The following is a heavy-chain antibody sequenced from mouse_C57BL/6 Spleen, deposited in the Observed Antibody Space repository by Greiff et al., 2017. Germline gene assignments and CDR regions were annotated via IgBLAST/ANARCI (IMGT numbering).Heavy chain of an antibody. CDR1: GYTFTDYN. Sequence: VQLKQSGPELVKPGASVKIPCKASGYTFTDYNMDWVKQSHGKSLEWIGDINPNNGGTIYNQKFKGKATLTVDKSSSTAYMELRSLTSEDTAVYYCARRYSGYYPWFAYWGQGTLVTVSA. V-gene: IGHV1-18*01. CDR2: INPNNGGT. J-gene: IGHJ3*01. D-gene: IGHD2-3*01. CDR3: ARRYSGYYPWFAY.